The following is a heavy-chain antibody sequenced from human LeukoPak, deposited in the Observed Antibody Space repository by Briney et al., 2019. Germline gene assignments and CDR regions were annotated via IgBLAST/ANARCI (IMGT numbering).Heavy chain of an antibody. J-gene: IGHJ3*02. V-gene: IGHV3-21*01. CDR2: ISSSSSYI. D-gene: IGHD2-8*01. CDR3: ARAGLGMVAWGAFDI. Sequence: GGSLRLSCAASGFTFSSYTMNWVRQAPGKGLEWVSSISSSSSYIYYADSVKGRFTISRDNAKNSLYLQMTSLRAEDTAVYYCARAGLGMVAWGAFDIWGQGTMVTVSS. CDR1: GFTFSSYT.